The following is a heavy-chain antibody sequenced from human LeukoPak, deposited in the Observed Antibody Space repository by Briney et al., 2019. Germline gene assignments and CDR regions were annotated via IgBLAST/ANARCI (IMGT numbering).Heavy chain of an antibody. CDR2: ISASGGSI. V-gene: IGHV3-23*01. CDR1: GFTFSNFA. D-gene: IGHD1-26*01. Sequence: GGSLRLSCAASGFTFSNFAMSWVRQAPGKGLEWVSVISASGGSIYYADSVKGRFTISRDNPKNTLYLQMNSLRAEDTAVYYCAKGRGSSDQRPVDYWGQGILVTVSS. J-gene: IGHJ4*02. CDR3: AKGRGSSDQRPVDY.